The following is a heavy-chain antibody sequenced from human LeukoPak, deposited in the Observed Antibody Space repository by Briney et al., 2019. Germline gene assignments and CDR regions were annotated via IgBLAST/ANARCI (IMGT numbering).Heavy chain of an antibody. CDR3: AKSRSGSANWALQIFDN. CDR2: ISGSGGST. D-gene: IGHD1-1*01. V-gene: IGHV3-23*01. J-gene: IGHJ4*02. CDR1: GFTFSSYA. Sequence: GSLRLSCAASGFTFSSYAMSWVRQAPGRGLEWVSAISGSGGSTYYADSVKGRFTISRDNSKNTLYLQMNSLRAEDTAVYFCAKSRSGSANWALQIFDNWGQGTLATVSS.